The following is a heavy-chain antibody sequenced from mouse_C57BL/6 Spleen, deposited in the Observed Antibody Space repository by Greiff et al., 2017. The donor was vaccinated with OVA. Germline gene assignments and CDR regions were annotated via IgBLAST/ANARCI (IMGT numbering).Heavy chain of an antibody. CDR3: GNGDCDMDY. J-gene: IGHJ4*01. CDR2: IWRGGST. CDR1: GFSLTSYG. Sequence: QVQLKQSGPGLVQPSQSLTITCTASGFSLTSYGVHWVRQSPGKGLEWLGVIWRGGSTDNNAAFISRMSIINDNSKSQDFFKMNRLQADATAIYYCGNGDCDMDYWGQGTSVTVSS. V-gene: IGHV2-5*01.